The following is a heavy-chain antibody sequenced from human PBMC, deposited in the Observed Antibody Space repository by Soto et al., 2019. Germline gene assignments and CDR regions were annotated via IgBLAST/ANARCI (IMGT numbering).Heavy chain of an antibody. V-gene: IGHV4-59*01. CDR1: GGSISSYG. D-gene: IGHD3-22*01. CDR2: IYYSGST. Sequence: SETLSLTCTVSGGSISSYGWSWIRQPPGKGLEWIGYIYYSGSTNYNPSLKSRVTISVDTSKNQFSLKLSSVTAADTAVYYCAREIVDSSGYYSVAFDIWGQGTMVTVSS. CDR3: AREIVDSSGYYSVAFDI. J-gene: IGHJ3*02.